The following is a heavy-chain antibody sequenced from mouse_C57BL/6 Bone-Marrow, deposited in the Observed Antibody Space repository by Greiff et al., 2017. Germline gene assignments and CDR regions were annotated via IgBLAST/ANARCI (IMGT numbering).Heavy chain of an antibody. CDR1: GFTFTDYY. D-gene: IGHD1-1*01. Sequence: DVKLVESGGGLVQPGGSLSLSCAASGFTFTDYYMSWVRQPPGKALEWLCFIRNKANGYTTEYSASVKGRFTISRDNSQSILYLQMNALRAEDSATYYCARCYYGSSYWYFDVWGTGTTVTVSS. CDR3: ARCYYGSSYWYFDV. V-gene: IGHV7-3*01. CDR2: IRNKANGYTT. J-gene: IGHJ1*03.